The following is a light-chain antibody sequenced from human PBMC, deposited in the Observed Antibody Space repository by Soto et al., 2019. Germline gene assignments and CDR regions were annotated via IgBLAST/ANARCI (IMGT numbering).Light chain of an antibody. J-gene: IGLJ3*02. CDR2: EDN. V-gene: IGLV6-57*02. CDR3: QSYDSANRGV. CDR1: SGSVASNY. Sequence: NFMLSQPQSVSESPGKTVTISCTGSSGSVASNYVQWYQQRPGSVPSTVIYEDNRRPSGVPEPFSGSVDSSSNSASLTISGLRPEDEADYYCQSYDSANRGVFGGGTKLTVL.